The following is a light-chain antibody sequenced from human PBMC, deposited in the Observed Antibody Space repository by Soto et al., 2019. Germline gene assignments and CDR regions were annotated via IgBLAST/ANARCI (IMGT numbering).Light chain of an antibody. V-gene: IGKV1-12*01. CDR3: QQENSFPLT. Sequence: DIQMTQSPSSVSASVGDRVTITCRASQGISSWLAWYQQKPGKAPKLLIYAASSLQSGVPDRFNSRRSGTDFTLTISSPQDADVANYYCQQENSFPLTVGGGTKVEIK. J-gene: IGKJ4*01. CDR1: QGISSW. CDR2: AAS.